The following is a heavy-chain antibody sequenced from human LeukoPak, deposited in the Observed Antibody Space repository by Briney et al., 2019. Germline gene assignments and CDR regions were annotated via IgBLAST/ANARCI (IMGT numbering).Heavy chain of an antibody. Sequence: ASVKVSCKDSGGTFSSYAISCVRQAPGQGLEWVGGIIPIFGTANYAQKFQGRVTITADESTSTAYMELSSLRSEDTAVYYCASFLLRYFDWLLHDAFDIWGQGTMVTVSS. CDR3: ASFLLRYFDWLLHDAFDI. V-gene: IGHV1-69*01. CDR1: GGTFSSYA. J-gene: IGHJ3*02. CDR2: IIPIFGTA. D-gene: IGHD3-9*01.